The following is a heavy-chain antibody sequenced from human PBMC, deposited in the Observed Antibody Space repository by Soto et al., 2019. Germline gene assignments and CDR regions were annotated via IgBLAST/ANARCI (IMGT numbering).Heavy chain of an antibody. J-gene: IGHJ5*02. Sequence: PSETLSLTCTVSGGSITGYYWSWIRQPPGKGPEWIGNIHYSGSTNCNPSLKSRVTISVDTSKNQFSLRLSSVTAAETAVYYCARHSYYSNPLRFDPWGQGTLVTVSS. V-gene: IGHV4-59*08. D-gene: IGHD4-4*01. CDR3: ARHSYYSNPLRFDP. CDR2: IHYSGST. CDR1: GGSITGYY.